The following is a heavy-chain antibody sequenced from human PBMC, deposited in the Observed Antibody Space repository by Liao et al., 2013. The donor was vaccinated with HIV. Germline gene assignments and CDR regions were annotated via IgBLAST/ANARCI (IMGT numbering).Heavy chain of an antibody. J-gene: IGHJ2*01. D-gene: IGHD4-11*01. CDR3: ARSTVDYSYFDL. V-gene: IGHV4-61*02. CDR2: FYTSGTT. CDR1: GGSISSGSYY. Sequence: QLQLQESGPGLVKPSQTLSLTCTVSGGSISSGSYYWTWIRQPAGRELEWIGRFYTSGTTSYNPSLEGRVTISLDPSKNQFSLNLYSATAADTAVYYCARSTVDYSYFDLWGRGTLVTVSS.